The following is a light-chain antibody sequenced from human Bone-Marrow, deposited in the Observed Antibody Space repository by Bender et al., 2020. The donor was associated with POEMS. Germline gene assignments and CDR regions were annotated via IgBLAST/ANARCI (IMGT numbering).Light chain of an antibody. CDR1: SSDVGSYNL. J-gene: IGLJ2*01. Sequence: QSALTQPASVSGSPGQSITISCTGTSSDVGSYNLVSWYQQYPGKAPKIIIYEDKKRPSGVSNRFSGSKSGYTASLTISGLRAEDEADYYCSSITPSSGFLFGGGTRLTVL. V-gene: IGLV2-14*02. CDR2: EDK. CDR3: SSITPSSGFL.